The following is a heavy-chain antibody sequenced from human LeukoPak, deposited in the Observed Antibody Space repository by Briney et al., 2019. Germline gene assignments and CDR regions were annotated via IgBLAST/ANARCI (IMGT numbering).Heavy chain of an antibody. J-gene: IGHJ6*03. Sequence: KSSETLSLTCAVSGGSISSNNWWNWVRQPPGKGLEWIGEINHSGSTNYNPSLKSRVTISVDTSKNQFSLKLSSVTAADTAVYYCARTFVYCSSTSCLHSSSWYRGSYYYYMDVWGKGTTVTVSS. CDR1: GGSISSNNW. CDR3: ARTFVYCSSTSCLHSSSWYRGSYYYYMDV. V-gene: IGHV4-4*02. D-gene: IGHD2-2*01. CDR2: INHSGST.